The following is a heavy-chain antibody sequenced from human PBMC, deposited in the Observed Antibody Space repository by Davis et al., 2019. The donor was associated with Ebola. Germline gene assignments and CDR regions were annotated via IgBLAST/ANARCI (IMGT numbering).Heavy chain of an antibody. Sequence: PGGSLRLSCAASGFTFSSYAMHWVRQAPGKGLEWVAVISYDGSNKYYADSVKGRFTISRDNSKNTLYLQMNSLRAEDTAVYYCARDTVANYYYYYMDVWGKGTTVTVSS. CDR2: ISYDGSNK. J-gene: IGHJ6*03. CDR1: GFTFSSYA. V-gene: IGHV3-30-3*01. D-gene: IGHD6-19*01. CDR3: ARDTVANYYYYYMDV.